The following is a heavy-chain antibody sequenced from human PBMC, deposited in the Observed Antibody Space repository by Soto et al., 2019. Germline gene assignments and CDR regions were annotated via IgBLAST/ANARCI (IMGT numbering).Heavy chain of an antibody. J-gene: IGHJ4*02. CDR3: VETPADRVLCYFAY. D-gene: IGHD2-8*01. Sequence: QVQLVESGGGVVRPGGSLRLSCETSGFIFSSYGMHWVRQAPGKGLEWVAGISYDVADKYYAESVQGRFTISRDNSKNTMYLHMNSLRSEDTATYYCVETPADRVLCYFAYWGQGTPVTVSS. CDR1: GFIFSSYG. V-gene: IGHV3-30*03. CDR2: ISYDVADK.